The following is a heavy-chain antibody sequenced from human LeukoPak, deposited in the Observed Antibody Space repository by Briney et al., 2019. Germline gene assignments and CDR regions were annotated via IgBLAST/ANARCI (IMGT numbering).Heavy chain of an antibody. CDR1: GFIFSTYT. V-gene: IGHV3-21*06. D-gene: IGHD3-22*01. J-gene: IGHJ4*02. Sequence: GGSLRLSCEASGFIFSTYTVNWVRQAPGKGLEWVSSITSDTTYMKYADSVKGRFSVSRDNAKNSVFLEMKSLRADDTAVYFCARDYYDSSASATFDYWGRGTLVTVSS. CDR2: ITSDTTYM. CDR3: ARDYYDSSASATFDY.